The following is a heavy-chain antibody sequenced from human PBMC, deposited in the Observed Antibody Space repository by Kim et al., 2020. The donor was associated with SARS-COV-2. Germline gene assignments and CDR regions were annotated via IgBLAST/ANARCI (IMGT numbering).Heavy chain of an antibody. J-gene: IGHJ3*02. D-gene: IGHD1-26*01. V-gene: IGHV4-34*01. CDR1: GGSFSGYY. CDR3: ARRYSGSLDAFDI. Sequence: SETLSLTCAVYGGSFSGYYWSWIRQPPGKGLEWIGEINHSGSTNYNPSLKSRVTISVDTSKNQFSLKLSSVTAADTAVYYCARRYSGSLDAFDIWGQGTMVTVSS. CDR2: INHSGST.